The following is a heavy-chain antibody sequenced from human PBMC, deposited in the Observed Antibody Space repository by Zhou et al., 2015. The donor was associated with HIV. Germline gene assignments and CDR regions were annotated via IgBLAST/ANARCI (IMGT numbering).Heavy chain of an antibody. CDR3: AREGWLGQNFGLDV. J-gene: IGHJ6*02. CDR2: MNPNSGNT. Sequence: QVQLVQSGAEVRKPGASMKVSCKASGYIFTTYDIYWVRQASGQGLQYMGWMNPNSGNTGFAQRFRGRLTMTTNTSISTAYVELTNLTSEDTAVYYCAREGWLGQNFGLDVWGQGDHGHRLF. CDR1: GYIFTTYD. D-gene: IGHD6-19*01. V-gene: IGHV1-8*01.